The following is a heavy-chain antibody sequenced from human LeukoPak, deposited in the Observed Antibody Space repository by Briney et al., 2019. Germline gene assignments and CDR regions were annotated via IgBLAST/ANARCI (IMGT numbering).Heavy chain of an antibody. CDR2: INSDSSIM. CDR1: GFTFSSYS. CDR3: IRDLFDDYSLDY. V-gene: IGHV3-21*01. Sequence: GGSLRLSCAASGFTFSSYSMNCVRQAPGKGLEWVSSINSDSSIMYYAESVKGRFTISRDNARNSLYLQMNSLRAEDTAVYYCIRDLFDDYSLDYWGQGALVTVSS. J-gene: IGHJ4*02. D-gene: IGHD3-16*01.